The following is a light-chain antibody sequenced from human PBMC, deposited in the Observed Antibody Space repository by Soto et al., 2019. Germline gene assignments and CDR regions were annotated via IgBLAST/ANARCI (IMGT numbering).Light chain of an antibody. CDR1: QGIRND. CDR3: LQDYNYPRT. J-gene: IGKJ1*01. CDR2: AAS. V-gene: IGKV1-6*01. Sequence: AIQMTQSPSFLSASVGDRVTITCRASQGIRNDLGWYQQKPGKATKLLIYAASSLQSGVPSRFSGSGSGTSFILTISSLQPEDFANYYCLQDYNYPRTFGQVTKVEIQ.